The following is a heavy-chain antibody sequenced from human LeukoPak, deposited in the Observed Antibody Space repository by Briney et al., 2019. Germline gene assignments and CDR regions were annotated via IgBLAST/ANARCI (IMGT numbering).Heavy chain of an antibody. CDR2: IYYSGST. J-gene: IGHJ4*02. CDR3: ARILYYYDSSGYYPGPH. CDR1: GDSISSSSYY. V-gene: IGHV4-39*07. D-gene: IGHD3-22*01. Sequence: SETLSLTCTVSGDSISSSSYYWGWIRQPPGKGLEWIGSIYYSGSTYYNPSLKSRVTISVDTSKNQFSLKLSSVTAADTAVYYCARILYYYDSSGYYPGPHWGQGTLVTVSS.